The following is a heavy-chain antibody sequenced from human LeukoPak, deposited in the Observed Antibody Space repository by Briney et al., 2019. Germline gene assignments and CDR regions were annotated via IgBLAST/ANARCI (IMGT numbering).Heavy chain of an antibody. J-gene: IGHJ3*02. V-gene: IGHV5-51*01. Sequence: GESLQISCQGSGYRFTSYWIGWMRQKPGQGLERMGIIYPGGSDTRYSPSFQGQVTISADKSISTAYLQWSSLKASDTAMYYCASRWIQDGFDIWGQGTMVTVSS. CDR1: GYRFTSYW. CDR2: IYPGGSDT. D-gene: IGHD5-18*01. CDR3: ASRWIQDGFDI.